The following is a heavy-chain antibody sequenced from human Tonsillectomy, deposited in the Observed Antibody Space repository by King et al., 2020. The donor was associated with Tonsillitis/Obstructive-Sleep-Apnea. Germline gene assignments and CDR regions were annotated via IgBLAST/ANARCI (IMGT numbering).Heavy chain of an antibody. CDR1: GFIFIDAW. CDR3: ATEILCSGTSFFCRAFDI. J-gene: IGHJ3*02. CDR2: IKSKIDAGTA. Sequence: EVQLVESGGGLVKPGGSLRLSCAASGFIFIDAWMSWVRQAPGKGLEWVGRIKSKIDAGTADYAAPVKGRFTISRDDSKNTMYLQMNSLKTEDQVMYYCATEILCSGTSFFCRAFDIWGQGTMVTVSS. D-gene: IGHD2-2*01. V-gene: IGHV3-15*01.